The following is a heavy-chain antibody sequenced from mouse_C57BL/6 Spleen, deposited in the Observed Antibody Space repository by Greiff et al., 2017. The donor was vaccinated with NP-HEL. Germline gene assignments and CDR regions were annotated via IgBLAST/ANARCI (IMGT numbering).Heavy chain of an antibody. CDR1: GFNIKDYY. J-gene: IGHJ1*03. CDR3: ARERAHWYCDG. CDR2: IDPEDGET. V-gene: IGHV14-2*01. D-gene: IGHD3-3*01. Sequence: VQLQQSGAELVKPGASVKLSCTASGFNIKDYYMHWVKQRTEQGLEWIGRIDPEDGETKYAPNFQGQATITADPSSNTAYLQLSSLTSEDTAVDYGARERAHWYCDGWGTGTTVTVSS.